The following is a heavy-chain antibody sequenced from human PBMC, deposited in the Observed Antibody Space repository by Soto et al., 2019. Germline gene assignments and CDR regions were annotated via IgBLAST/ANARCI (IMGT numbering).Heavy chain of an antibody. Sequence: EVQLLESGRGLVQPVGSLRLSCAASGFTFSSSAMSWVRQAPGKGLEWVSSISNSGGSTYYADSVKGRFTISRDNSKNTLYMQMNSPQAEDTAVYYWAHGCGGDCYAGVQYWGQGTLVTVSS. J-gene: IGHJ4*02. CDR1: GFTFSSSA. CDR3: AHGCGGDCYAGVQY. CDR2: ISNSGGST. D-gene: IGHD2-21*02. V-gene: IGHV3-23*01.